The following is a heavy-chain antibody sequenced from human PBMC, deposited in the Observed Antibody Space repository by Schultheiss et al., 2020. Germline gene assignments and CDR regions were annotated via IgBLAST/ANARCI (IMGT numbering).Heavy chain of an antibody. Sequence: SATLSLTCTVSGGSISSGGYYWSWIRQHPGKGLEWIGYIYYSGSTYYNPSLKSRVTISVDTSKNQFSLKLSSVTAADTAVYYCARVSIDGYSVAGFHFDYWGQGTLVTGYS. CDR1: GGSISSGGYY. D-gene: IGHD6-13*01. CDR2: IYYSGST. J-gene: IGHJ4*02. V-gene: IGHV4-31*03. CDR3: ARVSIDGYSVAGFHFDY.